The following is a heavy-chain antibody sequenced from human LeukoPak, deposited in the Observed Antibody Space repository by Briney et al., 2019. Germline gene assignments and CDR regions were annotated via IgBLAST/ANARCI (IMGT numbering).Heavy chain of an antibody. J-gene: IGHJ4*02. Sequence: GGSLRLSCAASGFTFSTYGMHWVRQAPGKGLEWVAFIRYDGSNKYYADSVKGRFTISRDSSKNTLYLQMNSLRAEDTAVYFCAKDKDPWKSTSISDFDYWGQGTLVTVSS. D-gene: IGHD1-1*01. CDR3: AKDKDPWKSTSISDFDY. CDR1: GFTFSTYG. V-gene: IGHV3-30*02. CDR2: IRYDGSNK.